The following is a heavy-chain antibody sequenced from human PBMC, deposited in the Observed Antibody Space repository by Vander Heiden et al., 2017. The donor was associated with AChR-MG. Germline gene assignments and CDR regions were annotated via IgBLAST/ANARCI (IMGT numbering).Heavy chain of an antibody. D-gene: IGHD2-15*01. Sequence: EVQLVESGGGLVKPGGSLRLSCAASGFTFSNAWMSWVRQAPGKGLEWVGRIKSKTDGGTTDYAAPVKGRFTISRDDSKNTLYLQMNSLKTEDTAVYYCTTAPRRYCSGGSCKEDYYYMDVWGKGTTVTVSS. CDR3: TTAPRRYCSGGSCKEDYYYMDV. V-gene: IGHV3-15*01. J-gene: IGHJ6*03. CDR1: GFTFSNAW. CDR2: IKSKTDGGTT.